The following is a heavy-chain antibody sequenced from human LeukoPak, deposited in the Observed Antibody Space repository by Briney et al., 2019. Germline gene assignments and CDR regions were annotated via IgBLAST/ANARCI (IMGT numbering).Heavy chain of an antibody. D-gene: IGHD5-12*01. CDR1: GGSFSGYY. CDR2: INHSGST. CDR3: AGGCGDIVATYSFFDY. J-gene: IGHJ4*02. Sequence: SETLSLTCAVYGGSFSGYYWSWIRQPPGKGLEWIGEINHSGSTNYNPSLKSRVTISVDTSKDQFSLKLSSVTAADTAVYYCAGGCGDIVATYSFFDYWGQGTLVTVSS. V-gene: IGHV4-34*01.